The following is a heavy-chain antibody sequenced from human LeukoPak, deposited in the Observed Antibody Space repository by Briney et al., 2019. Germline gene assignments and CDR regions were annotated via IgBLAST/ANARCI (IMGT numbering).Heavy chain of an antibody. CDR3: ARFGRGDDDY. CDR1: GGSISSSY. V-gene: IGHV4-59*08. Sequence: SETLSLTCTVSGGSISSSYWSWIRQPPGKGREWIGYIYYSGTTNYNPSLKSRVTISVDTSKNQFSLKLSSVTAADTAVYYCARFGRGDDDYWGQGTLVTVSS. D-gene: IGHD1-26*01. J-gene: IGHJ4*02. CDR2: IYYSGTT.